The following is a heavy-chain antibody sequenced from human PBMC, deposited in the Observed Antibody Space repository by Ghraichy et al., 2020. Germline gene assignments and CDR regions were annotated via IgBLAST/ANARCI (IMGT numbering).Heavy chain of an antibody. CDR3: ARERPSYDYVWGSYRYVSYYFDY. J-gene: IGHJ4*02. CDR2: INHSGST. CDR1: GGSFSGYY. Sequence: SETLSLTCAVYGGSFSGYYWSWIRQPPGKGLEWIGEINHSGSTNYNPSLKSRVTKSVDTSKNQFSLKLSSVTAADTAVYYCARERPSYDYVWGSYRYVSYYFDYWGQGTLVTVSS. D-gene: IGHD3-16*02. V-gene: IGHV4-34*01.